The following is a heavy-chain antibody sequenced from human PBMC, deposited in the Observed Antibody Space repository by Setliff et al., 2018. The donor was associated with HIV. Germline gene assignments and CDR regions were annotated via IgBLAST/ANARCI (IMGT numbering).Heavy chain of an antibody. CDR3: ARGDGYRGNDAYYDTGLDV. J-gene: IGHJ6*02. CDR1: GGSISSHY. D-gene: IGHD5-12*01. Sequence: SETLSLTCTVSGGSISSHYWSWIRQPPGKGLEWIGYIYYSGSTNYNPSLKSRVTISLDTSKNHFSLKLSSVTAADTAVYYCARGDGYRGNDAYYDTGLDVWGQGITVTVSS. V-gene: IGHV4-59*11. CDR2: IYYSGST.